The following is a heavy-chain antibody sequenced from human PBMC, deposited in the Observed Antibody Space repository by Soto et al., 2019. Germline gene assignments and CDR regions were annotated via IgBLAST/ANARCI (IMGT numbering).Heavy chain of an antibody. J-gene: IGHJ3*02. CDR3: AAVAGLWSYGADDYVFDI. D-gene: IGHD6-19*01. V-gene: IGHV1-58*01. CDR1: GFAFTSSA. CDR2: IVVGSGNT. Sequence: SVKVSCKASGFAFTSSAVQWLRQARGQRLEWIGWIVVGSGNTNYAQKFQERVTITRDMSTSTAYMELSSLRSEDTAVYYCAAVAGLWSYGADDYVFDIRAQGSTVPVS.